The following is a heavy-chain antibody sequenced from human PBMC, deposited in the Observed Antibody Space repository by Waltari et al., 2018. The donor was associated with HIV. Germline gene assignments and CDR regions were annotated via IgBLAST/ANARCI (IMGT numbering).Heavy chain of an antibody. Sequence: LHLQESGPGLVNPQETLSHTCSVSWDSIRRSSYYWAWTRQPPGKGLEWIGAIYYTGTAYYNPSVKSRVSASLDASKNELSLKLTSVTATDTALYYCARLRFHSLYYFDSWGPGILVTVSS. CDR1: WDSIRRSSYY. CDR3: ARLRFHSLYYFDS. V-gene: IGHV4-39*01. D-gene: IGHD3-16*01. CDR2: IYYTGTA. J-gene: IGHJ4*02.